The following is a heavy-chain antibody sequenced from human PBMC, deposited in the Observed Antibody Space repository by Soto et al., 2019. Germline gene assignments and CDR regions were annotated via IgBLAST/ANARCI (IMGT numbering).Heavy chain of an antibody. CDR1: GFTFSRYG. J-gene: IGHJ4*02. CDR2: IVNDGSDR. CDR3: ARDDDYEANGLDY. V-gene: IGHV3-33*01. D-gene: IGHD4-17*01. Sequence: GGSLRLSCVGSGFTFSRYGMHWLRQAPGEGLEWMAVIVNDGSDRDYAASVTGRFTISRDNSKNTLYLQMDNLGVDDTAMYYCARDDDYEANGLDYWGQGTLVTVSS.